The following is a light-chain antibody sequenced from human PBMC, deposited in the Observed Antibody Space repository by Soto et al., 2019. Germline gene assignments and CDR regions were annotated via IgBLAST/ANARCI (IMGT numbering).Light chain of an antibody. CDR1: QGISSY. J-gene: IGKJ1*01. CDR2: AAS. V-gene: IGKV1-9*01. Sequence: DLQLTQSPSFLSASVRDRVTIPCRASQGISSYLAWYQQKPGKAPKLLIYAASSLQSGVPSRFSGSGSGTEFTLTISSLQPDDFATYYCQHYNSYSEAFGQGTKVDI. CDR3: QHYNSYSEA.